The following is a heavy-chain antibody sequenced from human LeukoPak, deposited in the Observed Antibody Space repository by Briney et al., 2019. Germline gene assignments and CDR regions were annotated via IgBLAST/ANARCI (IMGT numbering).Heavy chain of an antibody. J-gene: IGHJ4*02. CDR3: ARAPDYGDYGSYFDY. D-gene: IGHD4-17*01. CDR2: ISGSGGST. CDR1: GFTFSSYA. V-gene: IGHV3-23*01. Sequence: GGSLRLSCAASGFTFSSYAMSWVRQAPGKGLEWVSAISGSGGSTYYADSVKGRFTISRDNAKNSLYLQMNSLRAEDTAVYYCARAPDYGDYGSYFDYWGQGTLVTVSS.